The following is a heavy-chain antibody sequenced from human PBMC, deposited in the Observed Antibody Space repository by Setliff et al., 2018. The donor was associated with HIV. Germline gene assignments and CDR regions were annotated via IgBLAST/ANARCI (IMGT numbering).Heavy chain of an antibody. Sequence: SETLSLTCTVSGGSISSGSYYWSWIRQPAGKGLEWIGHIYISGTTNYNPSLKSRVTISVDTSKNQFSLKLSSVTAADTAVYYCARTPDILTGYNWFDPWGQGTLVTSPQ. V-gene: IGHV4-61*09. CDR3: ARTPDILTGYNWFDP. CDR2: IYISGTT. J-gene: IGHJ5*02. D-gene: IGHD3-9*01. CDR1: GGSISSGSYY.